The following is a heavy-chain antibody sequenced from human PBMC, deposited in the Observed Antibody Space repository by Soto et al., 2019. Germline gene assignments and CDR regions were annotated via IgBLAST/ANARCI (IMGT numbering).Heavy chain of an antibody. CDR3: AREGGYRLEY. V-gene: IGHV4-4*02. D-gene: IGHD1-26*01. CDR1: GDSVFDGRW. Sequence: QVQLQESGPGLVKPSGTLSLTCAVSGDSVFDGRWWSWVRLPPGKGLEWIGETHHNGGTNYNPSLKSRVTISVDKSNNHFSLNLTPVTAADTAVYYCAREGGYRLEYWGQGTLVTVSS. J-gene: IGHJ4*02. CDR2: THHNGGT.